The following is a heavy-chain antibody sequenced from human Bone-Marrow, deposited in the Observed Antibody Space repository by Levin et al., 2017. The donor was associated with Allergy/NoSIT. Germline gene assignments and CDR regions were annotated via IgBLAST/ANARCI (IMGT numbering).Heavy chain of an antibody. CDR1: GYTFTDYP. CDR2: INAHSGGT. CDR3: ARDVGRDLKGFYGLDV. J-gene: IGHJ6*02. Sequence: ASVKVSCNASGYTFTDYPLHWVRQAPGQGLEWMGRINAHSGGTNYARNLQGRVTMTRDPSISTAYMDLSSLRSDVTDVYYCARDVGRDLKGFYGLDVWGQGTTVTVSS. V-gene: IGHV1-2*02.